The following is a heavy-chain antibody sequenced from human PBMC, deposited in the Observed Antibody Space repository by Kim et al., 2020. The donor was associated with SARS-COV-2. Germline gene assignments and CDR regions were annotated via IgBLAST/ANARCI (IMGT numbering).Heavy chain of an antibody. J-gene: IGHJ1*01. CDR1: GFTFSSYA. CDR2: ISYDGSNK. V-gene: IGHV3-30*04. CDR3: ARDGSGFDGYFQH. Sequence: GGSLRLSCAASGFTFSSYAMHWVRQAPGKGLEWVAVISYDGSNKYYADSVKGRFTISRDNSKNTLYLQMNSLRAEDTAVYYCARDGSGFDGYFQHWGQGT. D-gene: IGHD3-10*01.